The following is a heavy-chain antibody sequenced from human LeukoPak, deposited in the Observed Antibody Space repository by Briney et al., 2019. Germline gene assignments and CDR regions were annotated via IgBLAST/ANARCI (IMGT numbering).Heavy chain of an antibody. CDR3: ARATYDSSGYYSPDAFDI. J-gene: IGHJ3*02. D-gene: IGHD3-22*01. Sequence: SETLSLTCTVSGGSISSGGYYWSWIRQHPGKGLEWIGYIYYSGSTYYNLSLKSRATISVDTSKNQFSLKLSSVTAADTAVYYCARATYDSSGYYSPDAFDIWGQGTMVTVSS. CDR1: GGSISSGGYY. V-gene: IGHV4-31*03. CDR2: IYYSGST.